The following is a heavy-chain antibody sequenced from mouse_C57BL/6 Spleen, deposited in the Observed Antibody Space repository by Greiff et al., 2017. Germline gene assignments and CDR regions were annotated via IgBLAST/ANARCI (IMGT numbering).Heavy chain of an antibody. Sequence: VQLKQSGPGLVKPSQSLSLTCSVTGYSITSGYYWNWIRQFPGNKLEWMGYISYDGSNNYNPSLKNRISITRDTSKNQFFLKLNSVPTEDTATYSCAVHTRYAMDYWGQGTSVTVSS. CDR1: GYSITSGYY. CDR2: ISYDGSN. V-gene: IGHV3-6*01. D-gene: IGHD6-1*01. CDR3: AVHTRYAMDY. J-gene: IGHJ4*01.